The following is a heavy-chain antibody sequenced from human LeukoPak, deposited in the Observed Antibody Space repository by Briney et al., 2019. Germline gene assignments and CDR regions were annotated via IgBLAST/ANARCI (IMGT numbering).Heavy chain of an antibody. CDR3: ARGFYDSSGYYSHY. J-gene: IGHJ4*02. CDR2: ISSSGSTI. V-gene: IGHV3-48*03. D-gene: IGHD3-22*01. CDR1: GFTFSSYE. Sequence: GGSLRLSCAASGFTFSSYEMNWVRQAPGQGLEWVSYISSSGSTIYYADSVKGRFTISRDNAKNSLYLQMNSLRAEDTAVYYCARGFYDSSGYYSHYWGQGTLVTVSS.